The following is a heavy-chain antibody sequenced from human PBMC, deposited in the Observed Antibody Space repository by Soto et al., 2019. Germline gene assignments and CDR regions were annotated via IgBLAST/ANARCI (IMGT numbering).Heavy chain of an antibody. Sequence: PGESLKISCRGSGYTFTMHWIGWVRQMPGKGLEWMGIIYPGDSDTRYSPSFQGQVIISADKSITTAYLQWISLKASDTAMSYCVXVGVVGATSLSNAWLGPWGKGTLVTVSS. V-gene: IGHV5-51*01. CDR3: VXVGVVGATSLSNAWLGP. CDR1: GYTFTMHW. D-gene: IGHD1-26*01. CDR2: IYPGDSDT. J-gene: IGHJ5*02.